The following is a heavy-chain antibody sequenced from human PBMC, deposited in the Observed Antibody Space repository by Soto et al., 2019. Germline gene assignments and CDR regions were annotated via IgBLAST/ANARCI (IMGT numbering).Heavy chain of an antibody. CDR2: INPNSGGT. V-gene: IGHV1-2*04. Sequence: QVQLVQSGAEVKKPGASVKVSCKASGYTFTGYYMHWVRQAPGQGLEWMGWINPNSGGTNYAQKCEGCVPMTRDTSINTAYMALSRLISEDTGVYYCARGGVTGTAYYYCGLEVWGQGTTVTVSS. CDR1: GYTFTGYY. J-gene: IGHJ6*02. CDR3: ARGGVTGTAYYYCGLEV. D-gene: IGHD1-20*01.